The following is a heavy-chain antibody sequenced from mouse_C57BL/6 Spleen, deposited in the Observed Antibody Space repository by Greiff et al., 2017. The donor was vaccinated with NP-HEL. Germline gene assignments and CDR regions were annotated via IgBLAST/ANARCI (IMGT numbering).Heavy chain of an antibody. CDR1: GYTFTDHT. Sequence: VKLVESDAELVKPGASVKISCKVSGYTFTDHTIHWMKQRPEQGLEWIGYIYPRDGSTKYNEKFKGKATLTADKSSSTAYMQLNSLTSEDSAVYFCARSVYPDPLYFDYWGQGTTLTVSS. V-gene: IGHV1-78*01. CDR3: ARSVYPDPLYFDY. D-gene: IGHD2-1*01. CDR2: IYPRDGST. J-gene: IGHJ2*01.